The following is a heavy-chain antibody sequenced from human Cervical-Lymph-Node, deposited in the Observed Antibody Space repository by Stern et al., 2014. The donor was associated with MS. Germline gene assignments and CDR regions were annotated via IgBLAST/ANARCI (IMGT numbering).Heavy chain of an antibody. Sequence: QLVESGGDFVQPGGSLRLSCAASGFTFDDRALHWVRQAPGKGLEWVSGISWNSGSVGYADSVKGRFTISRDNAKNSLYLQMNSLRPEDTALYYCVKADNDYVMYYFHSWGQGTLVSVSS. CDR1: GFTFDDRA. CDR3: VKADNDYVMYYFHS. V-gene: IGHV3-9*01. J-gene: IGHJ4*02. D-gene: IGHD4-17*01. CDR2: ISWNSGSV.